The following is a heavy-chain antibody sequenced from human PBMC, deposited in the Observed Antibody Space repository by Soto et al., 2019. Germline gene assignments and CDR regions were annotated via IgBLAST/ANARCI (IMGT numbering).Heavy chain of an antibody. Sequence: SDTLSLTCAFSGASISSGGYSWTWIRQPPGKSLEWIGYIYQSGSTYYNPSLKNQVTISVDRSKKQFTMKMSSVTAADTAVFYCARLYPFYDFSTGSQMFAFDVWGQGTVVT. CDR3: ARLYPFYDFSTGSQMFAFDV. D-gene: IGHD3-3*01. V-gene: IGHV4-30-2*01. CDR2: IYQSGST. J-gene: IGHJ3*01. CDR1: GASISSGGYS.